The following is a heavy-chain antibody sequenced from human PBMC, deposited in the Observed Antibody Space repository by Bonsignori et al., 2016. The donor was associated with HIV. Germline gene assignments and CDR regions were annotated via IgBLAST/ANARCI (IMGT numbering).Heavy chain of an antibody. CDR3: ARSQEADDAFDI. D-gene: IGHD3-10*01. Sequence: GGSLRLSCAASGFTFSSYAMSWVRQAPGKGLEWVSVIYSDDSSTHYADSVEGRFTISRDNSKNTLYLQMNSLRAEDTAVYYCARSQEADDAFDIWGQGTMVTVSS. CDR2: IYSDDSST. CDR1: GFTFSSYA. J-gene: IGHJ3*02. V-gene: IGHV3-23*03.